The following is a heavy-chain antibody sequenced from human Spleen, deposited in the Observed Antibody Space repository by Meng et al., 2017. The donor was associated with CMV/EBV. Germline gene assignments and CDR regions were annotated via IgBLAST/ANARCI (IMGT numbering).Heavy chain of an antibody. J-gene: IGHJ6*02. CDR2: ISASTTDI. D-gene: IGHD2-2*01. CDR1: GFVFSSYT. Sequence: GGSLRLSCTASGFVFSSYTVNWVRQAPGKGLEWVSSISASTTDIYYADSVRGRFTISRDNAKNSLYLQMNSLRAEDTAVYYCAREGYCSSTSCHYYYYGMDVWGQGTTVTVS. V-gene: IGHV3-21*01. CDR3: AREGYCSSTSCHYYYYGMDV.